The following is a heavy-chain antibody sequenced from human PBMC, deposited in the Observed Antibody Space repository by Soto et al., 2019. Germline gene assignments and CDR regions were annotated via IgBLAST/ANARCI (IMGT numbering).Heavy chain of an antibody. J-gene: IGHJ6*02. CDR2: INPNSGGT. D-gene: IGHD5-12*01. V-gene: IGHV1-2*02. Sequence: QVQLVQSGAEVKKPGASVKVSCKASGYTFTGYYMHWVRQAPGQGLEWMGWINPNSGGTNYAQKFQGRVTMTRDTSISTAYMELSGLRSDDTAVYYCARDLMGAWWLRWTPGGMDVWGQGTTVTVSS. CDR1: GYTFTGYY. CDR3: ARDLMGAWWLRWTPGGMDV.